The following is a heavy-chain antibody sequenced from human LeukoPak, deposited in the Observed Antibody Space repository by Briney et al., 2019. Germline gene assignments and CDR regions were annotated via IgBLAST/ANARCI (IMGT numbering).Heavy chain of an antibody. V-gene: IGHV3-23*01. CDR1: GFTFSSYA. CDR2: ISGSGGST. Sequence: GGSLRLSCAASGFTFSSYAMSWVRQAPGKGLEWVSAISGSGGSTYYADSVKGRFTISRDNSKNTLYLQMNSLRAEDTAVYYCAKDFQYQLPYPGWFDPWGQGTLVTVSS. CDR3: AKDFQYQLPYPGWFDP. D-gene: IGHD2-2*02. J-gene: IGHJ5*02.